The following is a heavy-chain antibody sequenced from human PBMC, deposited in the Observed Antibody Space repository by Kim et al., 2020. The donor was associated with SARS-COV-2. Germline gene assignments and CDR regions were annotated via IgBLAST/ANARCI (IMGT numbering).Heavy chain of an antibody. D-gene: IGHD3-16*01. J-gene: IGHJ4*02. CDR2: ISSSSSFI. Sequence: GGSLRLSCAASGFTFSSFTMNWVRQAPGKGLEWVSSISSSSSFIYYADSLKGRFTISRDNAKNSLYLQVTSLRAEDTAVYFCARGSGGADYWVQGTLVTV. V-gene: IGHV3-21*01. CDR3: ARGSGGADY. CDR1: GFTFSSFT.